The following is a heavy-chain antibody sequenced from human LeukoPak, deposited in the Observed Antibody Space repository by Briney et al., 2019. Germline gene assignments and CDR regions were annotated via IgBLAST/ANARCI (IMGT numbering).Heavy chain of an antibody. J-gene: IGHJ6*03. D-gene: IGHD6-6*01. Sequence: GGSLRLSCAASGFTFSSYWMSWVRQAPGKGLEWVANIKQDGSEKYYVDSVKGRFTISRDNVKNSLYLQMNSLRAEDTAVYYCARDNVFSSSSPYYMDLWGKGTTVTVSS. CDR3: ARDNVFSSSSPYYMDL. V-gene: IGHV3-7*01. CDR2: IKQDGSEK. CDR1: GFTFSSYW.